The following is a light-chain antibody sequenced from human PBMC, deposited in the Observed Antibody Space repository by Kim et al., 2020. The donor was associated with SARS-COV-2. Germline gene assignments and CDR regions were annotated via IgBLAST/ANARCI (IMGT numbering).Light chain of an antibody. J-gene: IGLJ3*02. CDR2: VNSDGSH. Sequence: SVKLTCTLSSGTSTYSIAWHQQQPEKGPRYLLRVNSDGSHNRGDGIPDRFSGSSSGAERYLTISSLQSEDEADYYCQTWGSGIGVFGGGTQLTVL. CDR1: SGTSTYS. V-gene: IGLV4-69*01. CDR3: QTWGSGIGV.